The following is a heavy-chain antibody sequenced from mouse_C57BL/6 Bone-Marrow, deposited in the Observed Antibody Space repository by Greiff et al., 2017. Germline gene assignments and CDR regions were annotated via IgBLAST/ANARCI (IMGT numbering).Heavy chain of an antibody. J-gene: IGHJ4*01. Sequence: QVQLKQSGPGLVQPSQSLSISCTVSGFSLTSYGVHWVRQPPGKGLEWLGVIWSGGSTDYNAAFISSLSISKDNSKSQVFFKMNSLQADDTAIYYCAKKGEHYAMDYWGQGTSVTVSS. V-gene: IGHV2-4*01. CDR1: GFSLTSYG. CDR3: AKKGEHYAMDY. CDR2: IWSGGST.